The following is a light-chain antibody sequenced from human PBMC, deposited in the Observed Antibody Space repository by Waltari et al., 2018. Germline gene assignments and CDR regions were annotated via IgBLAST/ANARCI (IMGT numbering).Light chain of an antibody. V-gene: IGLV2-14*01. CDR3: SAYTSRGTLK. CDR1: SDDIGAYSY. CDR2: DLT. J-gene: IGLJ2*01. Sequence: QSALTQPASVSGSPGQSITISCTGTSDDIGAYSYVTWYHQRPGKVPKLIIYDLTERPSGSSNRCSGSTSGSTASLTVSGLQAEDECLCYCSAYTSRGTLKFGGGTRVTVL.